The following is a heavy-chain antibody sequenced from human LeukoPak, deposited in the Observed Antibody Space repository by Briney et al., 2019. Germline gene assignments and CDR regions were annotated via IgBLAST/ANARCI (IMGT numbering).Heavy chain of an antibody. Sequence: ASVKVSCKVSGYTLTELSMHWVRQAPGKGLEWMGGFDPEDGETIYAQKFQGRVTMTEDTSTDTAYMELSSLRSEDTAVYYCAICLAAARPFTWFDPWGQGTLVTVSS. CDR2: FDPEDGET. CDR3: AICLAAARPFTWFDP. CDR1: GYTLTELS. D-gene: IGHD6-6*01. J-gene: IGHJ5*02. V-gene: IGHV1-24*01.